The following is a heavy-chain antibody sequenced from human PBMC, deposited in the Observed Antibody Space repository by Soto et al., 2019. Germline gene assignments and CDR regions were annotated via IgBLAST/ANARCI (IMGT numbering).Heavy chain of an antibody. CDR3: AREWGPATAIGWFDP. V-gene: IGHV4-34*01. J-gene: IGHJ5*02. CDR1: GGSFSGYY. CDR2: INHSGST. D-gene: IGHD2-2*02. Sequence: QVQLQQWGAGLLKPSETLSLTCAVYGGSFSGYYWSWIRQPPGKGLEWIGEINHSGSTNYNPSLKSRVTISVDTSNKQFSLKLSSVTAADTAVYYCAREWGPATAIGWFDPWGQGTLVTPSS.